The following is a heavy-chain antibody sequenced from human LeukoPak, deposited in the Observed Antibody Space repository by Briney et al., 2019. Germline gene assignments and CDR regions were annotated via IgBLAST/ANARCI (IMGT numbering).Heavy chain of an antibody. CDR2: IYTSGST. CDR1: GGSISSYY. D-gene: IGHD3-22*01. CDR3: ARDISSGLLVY. Sequence: SETLSLTCTVSGGSISSYYWSWIRQPAGKGLEWTGRIYTSGSTNYNPSLKSRVTMSVDTSKNQFSLKLSSVTAADTAVYHCARDISSGLLVYWGQGTLVTVSS. V-gene: IGHV4-4*07. J-gene: IGHJ4*02.